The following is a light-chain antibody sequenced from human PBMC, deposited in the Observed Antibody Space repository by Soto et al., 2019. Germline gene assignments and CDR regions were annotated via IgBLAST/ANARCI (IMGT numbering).Light chain of an antibody. J-gene: IGKJ4*01. CDR1: HSVSSSY. CDR3: QQYDISLT. Sequence: ENVLTQSPGTLSLSPGERATLSCRTSHSVSSSYLAWYQQKPGQAPRLLIYGASNRATGIPDRFSGSGSGTDFTLTISRLEPEDFAIYYCQQYDISLTFGGGTKVEIK. V-gene: IGKV3-20*01. CDR2: GAS.